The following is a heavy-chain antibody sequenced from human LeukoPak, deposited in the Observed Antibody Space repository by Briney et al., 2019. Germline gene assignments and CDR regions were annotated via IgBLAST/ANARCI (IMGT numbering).Heavy chain of an antibody. CDR3: AELGITMIGGV. V-gene: IGHV3-48*03. D-gene: IGHD3-10*02. CDR1: GFTFSSYE. J-gene: IGHJ6*04. Sequence: GGSLRLSCAASGFTFSSYEMNWVRQAPGKGLEWVSYISSSGSTIYYADSVKGRFTISRDNSKNSLYLQMNSLRAEDTAVYYCAELGITMIGGVWGKGTTVTISS. CDR2: ISSSGSTI.